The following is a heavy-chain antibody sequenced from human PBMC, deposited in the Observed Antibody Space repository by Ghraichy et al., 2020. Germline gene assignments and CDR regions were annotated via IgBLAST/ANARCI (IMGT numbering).Heavy chain of an antibody. D-gene: IGHD3-3*01. CDR1: GGSISSYY. CDR2: IYYSGST. Sequence: SETLSLTCTVSGGSISSYYWSWIRQPPGKGLEWIGYIYYSGSTNYNPSLKSRVTISVDTSKNQFSLKLSSVTAADTAVYYCASVGLRFLEFGLDVWGQGTTVTVSS. CDR3: ASVGLRFLEFGLDV. V-gene: IGHV4-59*01. J-gene: IGHJ6*02.